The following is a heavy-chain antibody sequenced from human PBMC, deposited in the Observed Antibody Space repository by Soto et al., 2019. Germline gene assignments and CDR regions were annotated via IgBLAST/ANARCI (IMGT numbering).Heavy chain of an antibody. CDR1: GFTFSIFG. J-gene: IGHJ4*02. D-gene: IGHD6-19*01. V-gene: IGHV3-33*01. Sequence: QVQLVESGGGVVQPGRSLRLSCAASGFTFSIFGMHWVRQAPGKGLEWAAIIWYDGSNAYYADSVRGRFTISRDNSKNTVYLQRNSLRAEDTAVYYCAGDKGSSTVVSGISQEGYFDSWGQGTLVTVSS. CDR2: IWYDGSNA. CDR3: AGDKGSSTVVSGISQEGYFDS.